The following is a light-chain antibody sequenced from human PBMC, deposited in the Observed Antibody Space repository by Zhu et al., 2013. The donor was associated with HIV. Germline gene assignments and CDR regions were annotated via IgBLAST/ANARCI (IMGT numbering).Light chain of an antibody. J-gene: IGKJ2*01. V-gene: IGKV1-16*01. Sequence: DVQMTQSPSSLSASVGDRVTITCRASQGISSYLAWFQQKPGKAPKSLIYGASSLQSGVPSRFSGSGYGTDFTLTISSLQSEDFATYYCLQDSDHPYTFGQGTKLDFK. CDR1: QGISSY. CDR3: LQDSDHPYT. CDR2: GAS.